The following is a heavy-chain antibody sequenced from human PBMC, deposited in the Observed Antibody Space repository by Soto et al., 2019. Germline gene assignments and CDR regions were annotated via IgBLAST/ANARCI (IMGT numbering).Heavy chain of an antibody. Sequence: GGSLRLSCAASGFTFSSYAMHWVRQAPGKGLEWVAVISYDGSNKYYADSVKGRFTISRDNSKNTLYLQMNSLRAEDTAVYYCARDRSGLRYFDWYYGMDVWGQGTTVTVSS. CDR2: ISYDGSNK. CDR3: ARDRSGLRYFDWYYGMDV. V-gene: IGHV3-30-3*01. J-gene: IGHJ6*02. CDR1: GFTFSSYA. D-gene: IGHD3-9*01.